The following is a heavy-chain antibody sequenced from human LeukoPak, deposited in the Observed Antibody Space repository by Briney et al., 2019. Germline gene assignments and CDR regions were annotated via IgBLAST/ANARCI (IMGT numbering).Heavy chain of an antibody. V-gene: IGHV1-46*01. CDR3: ARDPQIRYFDWLFYEVYYFDY. CDR2: INPSGGST. CDR1: GYTFTSYY. J-gene: IGHJ4*02. D-gene: IGHD3-9*01. Sequence: ASVKVSCKASGYTFTSYYMHWVRQAPGQGVEGMGIINPSGGSTSYAQKFQGRVTMTRDTSTSTVYMELSSLRSEDTAVYYCARDPQIRYFDWLFYEVYYFDYWGQGTLVTVSS.